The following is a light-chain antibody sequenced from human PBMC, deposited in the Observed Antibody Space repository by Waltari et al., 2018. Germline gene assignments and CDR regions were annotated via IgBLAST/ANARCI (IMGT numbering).Light chain of an antibody. CDR2: GAS. CDR3: LQDYTYPRT. V-gene: IGKV1-6*01. CDR1: QGIRSD. Sequence: AIQMPQSPSSLSASVGDRVTITCRASQGIRSDLGWYQQKPGKAPKFLIYGASTLQSGVPSRFSGSGSGTEFTLTISSLQPEDFATYYCLQDYTYPRTFGQGTKLEIK. J-gene: IGKJ2*01.